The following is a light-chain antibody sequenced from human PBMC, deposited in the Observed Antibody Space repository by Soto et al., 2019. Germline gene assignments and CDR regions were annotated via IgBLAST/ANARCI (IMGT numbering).Light chain of an antibody. Sequence: QSALTQPASVSGSPGQSITISCTGTNGDVGSYDLVSWYQQYPGKAPKLIIYEVNKRPSGVSNRFSGAKSGNTASLTISGLQTEDEADYDCCSYAGGNTLIFGGGTKLPS. V-gene: IGLV2-23*02. J-gene: IGLJ2*01. CDR1: NGDVGSYDL. CDR2: EVN. CDR3: CSYAGGNTLI.